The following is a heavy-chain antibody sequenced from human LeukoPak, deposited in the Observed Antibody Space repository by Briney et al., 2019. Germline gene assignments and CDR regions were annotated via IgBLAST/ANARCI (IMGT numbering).Heavy chain of an antibody. D-gene: IGHD1-26*01. CDR2: INPSGGST. CDR3: ARALRPAGGSHFDY. Sequence: ASVKVSCKAPGYSFTSYYIHWVRQAPGQGLEWMGIINPSGGSTSYAQKFQGRVTMTRDTSTSTVYMELSSLRSEDTAVYYCARALRPAGGSHFDYWGQGTLVTVSS. CDR1: GYSFTSYY. V-gene: IGHV1-46*01. J-gene: IGHJ4*02.